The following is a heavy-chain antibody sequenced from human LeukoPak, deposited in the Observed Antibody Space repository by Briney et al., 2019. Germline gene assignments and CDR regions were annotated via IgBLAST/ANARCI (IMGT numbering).Heavy chain of an antibody. CDR1: GFTFSGYA. V-gene: IGHV3-69-1*01. Sequence: GGSLRLSCVASGFTFSGYAMNWVRQAPGKGLELEWVSSISSGGDKNYADSAKGRFTISRDNAKNSLFLQLNSLRAEDTAVYYRAKGYGSGNYYSDYWGQGTLVTVSS. CDR3: AKGYGSGNYYSDY. D-gene: IGHD3-10*01. CDR2: ISSGGDK. J-gene: IGHJ4*02.